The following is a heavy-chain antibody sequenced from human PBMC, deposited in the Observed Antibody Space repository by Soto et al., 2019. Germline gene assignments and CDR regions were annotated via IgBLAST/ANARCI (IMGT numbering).Heavy chain of an antibody. J-gene: IGHJ4*02. CDR3: ATNRGSGYSSSWPD. V-gene: IGHV1-69*13. CDR2: IIPIFGTA. CDR1: GGTFSSYA. Sequence: SVKVSCKASGGTFSSYAISWVRQAPGQGLEWMGGIIPIFGTANYAQKFQGRVTITADESTSTAYMELSSLRSEDTAVYYCATNRGSGYSSSWPDWGQGTLVTVSS. D-gene: IGHD6-13*01.